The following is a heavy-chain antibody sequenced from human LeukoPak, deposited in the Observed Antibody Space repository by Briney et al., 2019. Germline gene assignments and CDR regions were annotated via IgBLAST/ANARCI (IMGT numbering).Heavy chain of an antibody. V-gene: IGHV4-4*07. CDR2: IYTSGST. D-gene: IGHD1-1*01. CDR1: GGSISIYY. CDR3: ARYVPVKTGPTRASFDY. Sequence: PSETLSLTCTVSGGSISIYYWNWIRQPAGKGPEWIGRIYTSGSTNYNPSLKSRVTMSIDTSKSQFSLSLRSVTAADTAVYFCARYVPVKTGPTRASFDYWGQGILVSVSS. J-gene: IGHJ4*02.